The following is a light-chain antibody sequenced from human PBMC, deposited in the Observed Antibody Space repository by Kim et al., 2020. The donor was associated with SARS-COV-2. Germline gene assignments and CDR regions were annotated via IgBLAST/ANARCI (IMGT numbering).Light chain of an antibody. CDR3: QSYDSSLSGVV. CDR2: GNS. V-gene: IGLV1-40*01. J-gene: IGLJ2*01. Sequence: QSVLTQPPSVSGAPGQGVTISCTGSSSNIGAGYDVHWYQQLPGTAPKLLIYGNSNRPSGVPDRFSGSKSGTSASLAITGLQAEDEADYYCQSYDSSLSGVVFGGGIQLTVL. CDR1: SSNIGAGYD.